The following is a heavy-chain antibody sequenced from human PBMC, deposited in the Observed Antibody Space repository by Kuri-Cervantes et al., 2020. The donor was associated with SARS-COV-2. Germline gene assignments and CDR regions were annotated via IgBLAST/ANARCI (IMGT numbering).Heavy chain of an antibody. D-gene: IGHD3-10*01. Sequence: SVKVSCKASGGTFSSYAISWVRQAPGQGLEWMGGIIPIFGTANYAQKFRGRVTITADESTSTAYMELSSLRSEDTAVYYCARRMVRGLYYYYGMDVWGQGTTVTVSS. CDR2: IIPIFGTA. V-gene: IGHV1-69*13. CDR3: ARRMVRGLYYYYGMDV. J-gene: IGHJ6*02. CDR1: GGTFSSYA.